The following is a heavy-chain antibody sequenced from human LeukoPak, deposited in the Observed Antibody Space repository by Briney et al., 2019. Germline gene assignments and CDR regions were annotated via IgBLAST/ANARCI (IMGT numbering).Heavy chain of an antibody. J-gene: IGHJ3*02. CDR3: AKGRGSYNALDI. V-gene: IGHV3-23*01. Sequence: GGSLRLSCAASGFTFSSYAMSWVRQAPGKGLEWVSAISGSGGSTYYADSVKGRFTISRDNSKNTLYLQMSSLTTEDTAMYYCAKGRGSYNALDIWGQGTVVTVSS. D-gene: IGHD3-10*01. CDR2: ISGSGGST. CDR1: GFTFSSYA.